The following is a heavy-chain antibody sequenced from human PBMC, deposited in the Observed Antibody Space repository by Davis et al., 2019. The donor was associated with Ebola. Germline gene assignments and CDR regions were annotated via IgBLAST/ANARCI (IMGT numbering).Heavy chain of an antibody. CDR1: GFTFSSYS. CDR2: ISSSSSTI. V-gene: IGHV3-48*02. CDR3: AKDFYSSSSGGIFL. Sequence: GESLKISCAASGFTFSSYSMNWVRQAPGKGLEWVSYISSSSSTIYYADSVKGRFTISRDNAKNSLYLQMNSLRDEDTAVYYCAKDFYSSSSGGIFLWGQGTLVTVSS. D-gene: IGHD6-6*01. J-gene: IGHJ4*02.